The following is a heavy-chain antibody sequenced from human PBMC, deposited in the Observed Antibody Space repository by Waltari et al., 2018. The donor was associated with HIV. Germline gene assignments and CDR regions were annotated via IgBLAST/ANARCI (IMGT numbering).Heavy chain of an antibody. Sequence: QLVEYGGALVPPGGSLRLSCAANVFTFSGHCLHWVRKGPGKGLEWVSRIKYDGTGTTYADSGRGRFTISRDNAQSTLFLQMNSLTRDDTAVYYCVRGGRGSFYWFDPWGQGTLVTVSS. V-gene: IGHV3-74*03. CDR1: VFTFSGHC. D-gene: IGHD2-15*01. J-gene: IGHJ5*02. CDR2: IKYDGTGT. CDR3: VRGGRGSFYWFDP.